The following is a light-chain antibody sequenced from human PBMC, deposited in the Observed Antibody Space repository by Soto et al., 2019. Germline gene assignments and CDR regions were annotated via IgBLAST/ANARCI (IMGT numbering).Light chain of an antibody. CDR2: GAS. Sequence: VMTQSPATLSLSPGDRATLSCRASQSISSNLAWYQQKTGQAPRVLIYGASTRDTGIPARFSGSGSGTEFTLTISRLQSEDFSVYYCQQYNNSPPTFGQGTRLEIK. CDR1: QSISSN. CDR3: QQYNNSPPT. V-gene: IGKV3-15*01. J-gene: IGKJ5*01.